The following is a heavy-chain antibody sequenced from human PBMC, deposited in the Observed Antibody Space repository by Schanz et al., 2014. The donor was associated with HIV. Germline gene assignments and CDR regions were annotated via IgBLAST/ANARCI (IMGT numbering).Heavy chain of an antibody. CDR3: ARKMSISNQWLRALYSNYGMDV. D-gene: IGHD5-12*01. Sequence: QVQLVQSGAEVKKPGASVKVSCKASGYTFTSYDINWVRQATGQGLEWMGWMNPNSGNTGFAQKFQGRVTMTRNTSINTAYMELSGLKSEDTAVYYCARKMSISNQWLRALYSNYGMDVWGQGTTVTVSS. CDR2: MNPNSGNT. V-gene: IGHV1-8*01. CDR1: GYTFTSYD. J-gene: IGHJ6*02.